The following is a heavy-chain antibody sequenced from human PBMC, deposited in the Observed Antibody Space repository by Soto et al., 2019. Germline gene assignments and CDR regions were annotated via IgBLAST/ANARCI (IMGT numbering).Heavy chain of an antibody. Sequence: PXETLSLTCIVSGGSISSADYYWSWVRQPPGKGLEWIGYIYYSGSTYYNPSLKSRLTISVDTSKNQFSLKLSSVTAADTAVYYCARAATGWGNAFDIWGQGTMVT. CDR1: GGSISSADYY. CDR3: ARAATGWGNAFDI. J-gene: IGHJ3*02. V-gene: IGHV4-30-4*01. CDR2: IYYSGST. D-gene: IGHD2-15*01.